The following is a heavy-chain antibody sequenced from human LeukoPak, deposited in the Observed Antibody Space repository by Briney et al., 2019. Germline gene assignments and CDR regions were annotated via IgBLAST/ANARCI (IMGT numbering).Heavy chain of an antibody. V-gene: IGHV3-30-3*01. D-gene: IGHD4-17*01. CDR2: ISYDGSNK. Sequence: PGGSLRLSCAASGFTFSSYAMHWVRQAPGKGLEWVAVISYDGSNKYYADSVKGRFTISRDNSKNTLYLQMNSLRAEDTAVYYCARGPTVTKGYFDLWGRGTLVTVSS. CDR3: ARGPTVTKGYFDL. CDR1: GFTFSSYA. J-gene: IGHJ2*01.